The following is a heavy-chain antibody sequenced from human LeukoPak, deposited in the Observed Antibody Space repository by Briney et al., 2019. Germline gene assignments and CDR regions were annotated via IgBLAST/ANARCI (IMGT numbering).Heavy chain of an antibody. CDR1: GGSISSYY. CDR2: IYYSGST. CDR3: AREVLSCSGGSCYRAYFDS. J-gene: IGHJ4*02. V-gene: IGHV4-59*01. D-gene: IGHD2-15*01. Sequence: SETLSLTCIVSGGSISSYYWSWIRQPPGKGVEWIGYIYYSGSTDYNPSLKSRVTISVDTSNNQFSLKLNSVTAADTAVYYCAREVLSCSGGSCYRAYFDSWGQGTLVTVFS.